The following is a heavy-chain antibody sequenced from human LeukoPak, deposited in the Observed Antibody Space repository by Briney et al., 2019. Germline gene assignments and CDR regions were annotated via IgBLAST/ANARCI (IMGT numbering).Heavy chain of an antibody. D-gene: IGHD3-22*01. V-gene: IGHV3-23*01. Sequence: RGSLRLSCAASGFTFSSYAMSWVRQAPGKGLEWVSAISGSGGSTYYADSVKGRFTISRDNSTNTLYLQMNSLRAEDTAVYYCAKVGRYYYDSSGYFDYWGQGTLVTVSS. J-gene: IGHJ4*02. CDR3: AKVGRYYYDSSGYFDY. CDR1: GFTFSSYA. CDR2: ISGSGGST.